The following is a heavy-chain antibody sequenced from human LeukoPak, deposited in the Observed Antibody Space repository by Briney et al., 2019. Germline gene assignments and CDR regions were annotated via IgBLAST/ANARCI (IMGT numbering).Heavy chain of an antibody. J-gene: IGHJ4*02. CDR1: GGSISSSSYY. Sequence: SETLSLTCTVSGGSISSSSYYWGWIRQPPGKGLEWIGSIYYSGSTYYNPSLKSRVTMSVDTSKNQFSLKLGSVTAADTAVYYCARPRYGSGSHYIDYWGQGTLVTVSS. D-gene: IGHD3-10*01. CDR2: IYYSGST. CDR3: ARPRYGSGSHYIDY. V-gene: IGHV4-39*01.